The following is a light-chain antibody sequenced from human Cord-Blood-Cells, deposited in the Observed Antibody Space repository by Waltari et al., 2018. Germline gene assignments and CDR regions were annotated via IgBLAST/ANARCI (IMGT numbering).Light chain of an antibody. J-gene: IGLJ1*01. CDR1: SSDVGGYNY. Sequence: QSALTQPRSVSGSPGQSVTISCTGTSSDVGGYNYVSWYQQHPAKASKLIIYDVSKPPSGVPDRFSGSKSGNPASLTISGLQADDKAHYYCCSYAGSYSRYVFGTGTKVTVL. V-gene: IGLV2-11*01. CDR3: CSYAGSYSRYV. CDR2: DVS.